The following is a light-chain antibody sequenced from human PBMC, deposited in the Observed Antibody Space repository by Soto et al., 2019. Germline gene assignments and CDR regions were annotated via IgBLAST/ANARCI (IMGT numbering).Light chain of an antibody. CDR2: KAS. J-gene: IGKJ1*01. Sequence: DIQMTQSPSTLSGSVVDRVTXTCLASQTISSWLAWYQQKPGKAPKLLIYKASTLKSGVPSRFSGSGSGTEFTLTISSLQPDDFATYYCQHYNSYSEAFGQGSKVDI. V-gene: IGKV1-5*03. CDR1: QTISSW. CDR3: QHYNSYSEA.